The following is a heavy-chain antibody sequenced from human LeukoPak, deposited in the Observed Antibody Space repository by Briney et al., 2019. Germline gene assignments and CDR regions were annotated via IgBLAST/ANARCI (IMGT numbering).Heavy chain of an antibody. CDR1: GYTFTGYY. V-gene: IGHV1-2*02. CDR3: ARNLRDLWPIDY. Sequence: ASVKVSCKASGYTFTGYYMDWVRQAPGQGLEWMGWINPNSGGTNYAQKFQGRVTMTRDTSISTAYMELSRLRSDDTAVYYCARNLRDLWPIDYWGQGTLVTVSS. D-gene: IGHD2-21*02. CDR2: INPNSGGT. J-gene: IGHJ4*02.